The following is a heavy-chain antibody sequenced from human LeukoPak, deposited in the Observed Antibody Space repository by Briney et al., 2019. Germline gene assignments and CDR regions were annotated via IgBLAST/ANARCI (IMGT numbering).Heavy chain of an antibody. CDR2: ISGSGGST. Sequence: GGSLRLSCAASGFTFSSYAMSWVRQAPGKGLEWVSAISGSGGSTYYADSVKGRFTISRDDSKNTLYLQMNSLRAEDTAVYYCAKAISPYCSGGSCYSGLFDYWGQGTLVTVSS. CDR1: GFTFSSYA. J-gene: IGHJ4*02. V-gene: IGHV3-23*01. CDR3: AKAISPYCSGGSCYSGLFDY. D-gene: IGHD2-15*01.